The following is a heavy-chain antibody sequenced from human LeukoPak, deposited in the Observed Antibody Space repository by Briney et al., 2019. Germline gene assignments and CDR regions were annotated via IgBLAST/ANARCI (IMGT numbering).Heavy chain of an antibody. J-gene: IGHJ4*02. CDR2: INSDGSST. Sequence: GGSLRLSCAASGFTFSSYWMHCVRQAPGKGLVWVSRINSDGSSTSYADSVKGRFTISRDNAKNTLYLQMNSLRAEDTAVYYCARDPGDGYNLFDYWGQGTLVTVSS. D-gene: IGHD5-24*01. CDR1: GFTFSSYW. V-gene: IGHV3-74*01. CDR3: ARDPGDGYNLFDY.